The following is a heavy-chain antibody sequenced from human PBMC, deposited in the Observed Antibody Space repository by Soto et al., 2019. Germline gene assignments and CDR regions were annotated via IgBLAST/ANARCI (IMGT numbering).Heavy chain of an antibody. J-gene: IGHJ6*02. D-gene: IGHD6-19*01. V-gene: IGHV4-4*02. Sequence: SETLSLTCAVSGGSISSSNWWSWVRQPPGKGLEWIGEIYHSGSTNYNPSLKSRVTISVDKSKNQFSLKLSSVTAADTAVYYCARGIAVAGTGGLLDVWGQGTTVTVS. CDR3: ARGIAVAGTGGLLDV. CDR1: GGSISSSNW. CDR2: IYHSGST.